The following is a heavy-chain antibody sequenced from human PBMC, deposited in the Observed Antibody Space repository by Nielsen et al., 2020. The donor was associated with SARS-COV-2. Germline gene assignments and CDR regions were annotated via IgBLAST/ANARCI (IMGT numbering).Heavy chain of an antibody. J-gene: IGHJ6*02. CDR1: GFTFGDYA. CDR3: ARDPGTVVVVAATLGGAYGMDV. D-gene: IGHD2-15*01. V-gene: IGHV3-49*04. CDR2: IRSKAYGGTT. Sequence: GESLKISCTASGFTFGDYAMSWVRQAPGKGLEWVGFIRSKAYGGTTEYAASVKGRFTISRDNAKNSLYLQMNSLRAEDTALYHCARDPGTVVVVAATLGGAYGMDVWGQGTTVTVSS.